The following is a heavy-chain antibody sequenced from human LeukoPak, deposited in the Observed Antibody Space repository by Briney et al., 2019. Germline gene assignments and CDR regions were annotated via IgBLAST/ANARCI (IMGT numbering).Heavy chain of an antibody. V-gene: IGHV3-11*01. CDR1: GFTFNDYY. CDR3: ATDGAGFDT. Sequence: GGSLRLSCAASGFTFNDYYMSWICQAPGKGLEWLSYINIGGTNTHYADSVKGRFTISRDNAKKSLYLEMNNLRAEDTAVYYCATDGAGFDTWGQGVLVTVSS. J-gene: IGHJ5*02. CDR2: INIGGTNT.